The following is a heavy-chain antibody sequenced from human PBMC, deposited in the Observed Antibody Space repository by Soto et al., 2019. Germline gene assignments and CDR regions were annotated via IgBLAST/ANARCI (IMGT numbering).Heavy chain of an antibody. D-gene: IGHD3-9*01. V-gene: IGHV1-18*01. J-gene: IGHJ3*02. CDR3: AIYLPEALGAFAI. CDR2: IDTQNGNT. Sequence: VQLEQSGAELKKPGASVRVSCKASGYSFTSYGITWVRQAPGQGLEWMAWIDTQNGNTNHAYKLQGRVSMTTDTSTTTAYMELRGLRSDDTAMYYFAIYLPEALGAFAIWGQGTMVTVSS. CDR1: GYSFTSYG.